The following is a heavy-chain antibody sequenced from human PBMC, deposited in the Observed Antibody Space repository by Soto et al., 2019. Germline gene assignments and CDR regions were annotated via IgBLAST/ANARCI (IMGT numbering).Heavy chain of an antibody. Sequence: QVQLVQSGAEVKKPGSSVKVSCKASGGTFSSYAISWVRQAPGQGLEWMGGIIPIFGTANYAQKFQGRVTITADEATSTADLELRSAGSDDTAVYCCASGLAGSAPFDYWGQGTLVTVSS. J-gene: IGHJ4*02. CDR1: GGTFSSYA. D-gene: IGHD1-26*01. CDR3: ASGLAGSAPFDY. V-gene: IGHV1-69*12. CDR2: IIPIFGTA.